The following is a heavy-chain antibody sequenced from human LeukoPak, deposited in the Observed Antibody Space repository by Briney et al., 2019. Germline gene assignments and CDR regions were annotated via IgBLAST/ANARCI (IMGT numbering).Heavy chain of an antibody. J-gene: IGHJ6*02. CDR2: IYYSGST. CDR1: GGSISSYY. V-gene: IGHV4-59*01. D-gene: IGHD3-10*01. CDR3: ARDLHRSYYYGSGSYYSNYYGMDV. Sequence: SETLSLTCTVSGGSISSYYWSWIRQPPGKGLEWIGYIYYSGSTNYNPSLKSRVTISVDTSKNQFSLKLSSVTAADTAVYYCARDLHRSYYYGSGSYYSNYYGMDVWGQGTTVTVSS.